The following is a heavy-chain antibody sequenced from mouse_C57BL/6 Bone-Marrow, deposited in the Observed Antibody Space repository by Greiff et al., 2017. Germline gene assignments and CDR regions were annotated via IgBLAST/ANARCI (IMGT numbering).Heavy chain of an antibody. Sequence: EVQGVESGGDLVKPGGSLKLSCAASGFTFSSYGMSWVRQTPDKRLEWVATISSGGSYTYYPDSVKGRFTISRDNAKNTLYLQMSSLKSEDTAMYCCARVGPDYWGQGTTLTVSS. D-gene: IGHD1-1*02. CDR2: ISSGGSYT. V-gene: IGHV5-6*01. CDR3: ARVGPDY. J-gene: IGHJ2*01. CDR1: GFTFSSYG.